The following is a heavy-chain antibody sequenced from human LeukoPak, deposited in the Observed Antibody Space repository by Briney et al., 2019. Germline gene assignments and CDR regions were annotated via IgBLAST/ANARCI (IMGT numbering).Heavy chain of an antibody. CDR2: ISRSSSYI. V-gene: IGHV3-21*01. J-gene: IGHJ4*02. CDR3: ARANYPSIAAAAPGY. CDR1: GFTFSSYS. D-gene: IGHD6-13*01. Sequence: GGSLRLSCAASGFTFSSYSMNWVRRAPEKGLEWVSSISRSSSYIYYADSVKGRFTISRDNAKNSLYLQMNSLRAEDTAVYYCARANYPSIAAAAPGYWGQGTLVTVSS.